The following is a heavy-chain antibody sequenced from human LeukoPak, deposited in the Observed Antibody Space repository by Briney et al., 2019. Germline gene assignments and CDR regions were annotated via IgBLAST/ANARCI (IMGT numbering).Heavy chain of an antibody. CDR2: INAGNGNT. CDR1: GYTFTSYA. CDR3: ARDDFSGWYYFDY. V-gene: IGHV1-3*01. J-gene: IGHJ4*02. Sequence: ASVKVSCKASGYTFTSYAMHWVRQAPGQRLEWMGWINAGNGNTKYSQKFQGRVTITRDTSASTAYMELSSLRSEDTAVYYCARDDFSGWYYFDYWGQGTLVTVSS. D-gene: IGHD6-19*01.